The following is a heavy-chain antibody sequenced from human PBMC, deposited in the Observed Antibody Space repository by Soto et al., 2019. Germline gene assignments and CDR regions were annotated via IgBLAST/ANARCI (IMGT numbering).Heavy chain of an antibody. CDR1: GCSISSYF. D-gene: IGHD2-15*01. V-gene: IGHV4-59*01. CDR3: ARGYCSGGSCYEDY. J-gene: IGHJ4*02. Sequence: SATLSLTFTVSGCSISSYFWSWIRPPPGQGLEWIGYIYYSGSTNYNPSLKSRVTISVDTSKNQFSLKLSSVTAADTAVYYCARGYCSGGSCYEDYWGQGTLVTVSS. CDR2: IYYSGST.